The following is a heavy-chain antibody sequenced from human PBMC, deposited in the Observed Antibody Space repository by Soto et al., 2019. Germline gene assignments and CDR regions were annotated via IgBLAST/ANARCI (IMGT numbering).Heavy chain of an antibody. CDR3: AKDGTGLAARPPTYYFDY. D-gene: IGHD6-6*01. V-gene: IGHV3-23*01. CDR2: VSGSGRTT. CDR1: GFTFINSA. Sequence: QPWGSLRLSCAASGFTFINSAISFFRHSPFNWREWVSAVSGSGRTTYYADSVKGRFTISRDNSKNTLYLQMNSLRAEDTAVYYCAKDGTGLAARPPTYYFDYWGQGTLVTVSS. J-gene: IGHJ4*02.